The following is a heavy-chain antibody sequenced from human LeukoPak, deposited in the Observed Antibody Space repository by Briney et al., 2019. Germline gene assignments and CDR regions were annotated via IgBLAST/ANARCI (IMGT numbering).Heavy chain of an antibody. CDR1: DGSISNYY. Sequence: PSETLSLTCTVSDGSISNYYWTWIRQPPGKGLEWIGRIYISGSTNYNPSLKSRVTISVDTSKNQFSLKLSSVTAADTAVYYCARHAYSAFGSGSYYSPFNAFDIWGQGTMVTVSS. J-gene: IGHJ3*02. CDR3: ARHAYSAFGSGSYYSPFNAFDI. D-gene: IGHD3-10*01. CDR2: IYISGST. V-gene: IGHV4-59*01.